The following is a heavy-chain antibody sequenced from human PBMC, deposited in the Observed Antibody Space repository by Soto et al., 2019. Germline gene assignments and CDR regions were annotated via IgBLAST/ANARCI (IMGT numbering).Heavy chain of an antibody. Sequence: SETLSLTCTVSGGSISSYYWSWIRQPPGKGLEWIGYIYHSGSTYYNPSLKSRVTISVDRSKNQFSLKLSSVTAADTAVYYCARVPAYWGQGTLVTVSS. CDR2: IYHSGST. J-gene: IGHJ4*02. CDR3: ARVPAY. CDR1: GGSISSYY. V-gene: IGHV4-59*12.